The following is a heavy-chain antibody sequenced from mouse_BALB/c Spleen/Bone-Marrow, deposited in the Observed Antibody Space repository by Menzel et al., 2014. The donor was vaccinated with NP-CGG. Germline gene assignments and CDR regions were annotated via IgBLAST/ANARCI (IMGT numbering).Heavy chain of an antibody. J-gene: IGHJ2*01. V-gene: IGHV14-3*02. CDR3: ARTAPENFDY. Sequence: VQLQQSGAELVKPGASVKLSCTASGFNIKDTYMHWVKQRPEQGLEWIGRIDPANGNTKYDPKFQGKATITADASSNPAYLQLSSRTSEDTAVYYCARTAPENFDYWGQGTTLTVSS. CDR2: IDPANGNT. CDR1: GFNIKDTY. D-gene: IGHD1-2*01.